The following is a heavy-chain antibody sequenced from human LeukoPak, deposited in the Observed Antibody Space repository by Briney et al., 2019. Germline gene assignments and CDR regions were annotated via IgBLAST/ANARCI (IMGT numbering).Heavy chain of an antibody. Sequence: SETLSLTCAVYGGSFSGYYWSWIRQPPGKGLEWIGEINHSGSTNYNPSLKSRVTISVDTSKNQFSLKLSSVTAADTAVYYCATEYGMDVWGQGTTVTVSS. CDR2: INHSGST. V-gene: IGHV4-34*01. CDR1: GGSFSGYY. CDR3: ATEYGMDV. J-gene: IGHJ6*02.